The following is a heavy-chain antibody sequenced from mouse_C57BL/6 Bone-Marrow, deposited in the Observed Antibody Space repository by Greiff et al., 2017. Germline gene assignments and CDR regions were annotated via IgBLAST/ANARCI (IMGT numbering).Heavy chain of an antibody. Sequence: VQLQQSVAELVRPGASVKLSCTASGYNITNTYMHWVKQRPEQGLEWIGRIDPANGNTKYAPKFQGKATITVDTSSNTAYLQLSSLTSEDTAIYYCALYYGSSFAYWGQGTLVTVSA. CDR1: GYNITNTY. D-gene: IGHD1-1*01. J-gene: IGHJ3*01. V-gene: IGHV14-3*01. CDR2: IDPANGNT. CDR3: ALYYGSSFAY.